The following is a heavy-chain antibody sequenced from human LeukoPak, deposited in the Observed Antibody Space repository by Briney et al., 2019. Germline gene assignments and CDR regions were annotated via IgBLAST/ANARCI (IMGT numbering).Heavy chain of an antibody. D-gene: IGHD1-26*01. CDR1: GYNFDGYY. Sequence: ASVKVSCTASGYNFDGYYIHWVRQAPGQGLEWMAWINPNTDDTHFAQKFQDRVTLSRDNSISTAYLELRSLRYDDTAVYYCARGEGIVGSTGLSYRGQGTLVSVSS. CDR3: ARGEGIVGSTGLSY. J-gene: IGHJ4*02. CDR2: INPNTDDT. V-gene: IGHV1-2*02.